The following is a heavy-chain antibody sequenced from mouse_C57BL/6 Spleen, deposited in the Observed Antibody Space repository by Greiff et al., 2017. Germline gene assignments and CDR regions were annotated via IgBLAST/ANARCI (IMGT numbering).Heavy chain of an antibody. J-gene: IGHJ1*03. Sequence: EVKLVESGGGLVKPGGSLKLSCAASGFTFSSYAMSWVRQTPEKRLEWVATISDGGSYTYYPENVKGRFTISRDNAKNNLYLQMSHLKSEDTAMYYCARDDYYGRSSWYFDVWGTGTTVTVSS. CDR3: ARDDYYGRSSWYFDV. CDR2: ISDGGSYT. V-gene: IGHV5-4*01. D-gene: IGHD1-1*01. CDR1: GFTFSSYA.